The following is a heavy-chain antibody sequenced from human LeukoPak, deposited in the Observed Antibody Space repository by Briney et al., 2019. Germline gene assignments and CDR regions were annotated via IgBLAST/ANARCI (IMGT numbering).Heavy chain of an antibody. V-gene: IGHV3-7*02. CDR1: GFTSSRDW. Sequence: VGPLRLSCAASGFTSSRDWMSRVRQAPGKKMEWVASIKQDGSEKYYVDSVKGRFTISRDNAKNSLYLQMNSLRAEDTALYYCARAPGEGWFDPWGQGTLVTGSS. CDR2: IKQDGSEK. CDR3: ARAPGEGWFDP. D-gene: IGHD4-17*01. J-gene: IGHJ5*02.